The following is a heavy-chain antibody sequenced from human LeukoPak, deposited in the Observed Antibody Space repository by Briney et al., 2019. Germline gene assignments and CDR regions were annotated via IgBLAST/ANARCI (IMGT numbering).Heavy chain of an antibody. J-gene: IGHJ6*03. D-gene: IGHD3-3*02. Sequence: ASVKVSCKASGYTFTSYGISWVRQAPGQGLEWMGWISAYNGNTNYAQKLQGRVTMTTDISTSTAYMELRSLRSEDTAVYYCARERQPQQAFYYYYYMDVWGKGTTVTVSS. CDR2: ISAYNGNT. V-gene: IGHV1-18*01. CDR3: ARERQPQQAFYYYYYMDV. CDR1: GYTFTSYG.